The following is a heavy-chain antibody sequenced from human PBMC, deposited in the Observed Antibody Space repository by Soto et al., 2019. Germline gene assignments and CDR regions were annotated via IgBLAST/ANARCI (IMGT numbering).Heavy chain of an antibody. CDR2: IFPGGST. D-gene: IGHD3-9*01. CDR1: GCNFITYT. CDR3: AKDRQPDGIWTFDL. J-gene: IGHJ4*02. V-gene: IGHV3-23*03. Sequence: GGSLRLSSTASGCNFITYTMNWVRQAPGKGLEWVAGIFPGGSTYYANSVKGRFTISRDHSQSSVFLQMSSLRDEDTAVYYCAKDRQPDGIWTFDLWGQGTLVTVSS.